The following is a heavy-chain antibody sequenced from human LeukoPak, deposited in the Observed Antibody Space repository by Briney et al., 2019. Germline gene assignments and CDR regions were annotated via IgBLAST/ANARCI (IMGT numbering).Heavy chain of an antibody. J-gene: IGHJ4*02. CDR2: IWYDGSNK. CDR3: ARDVSKMSYYFDY. V-gene: IGHV3-33*01. Sequence: GGSLRLSCAASGFTFSSYGMHWVRQAPGKGLEWVAVIWYDGSNKYYADSVKGRFTISRDNSKNTLYLQMNSLRAEDTAVYYCARDVSKMSYYFDYWGQGTLVTVSS. D-gene: IGHD2/OR15-2a*01. CDR1: GFTFSSYG.